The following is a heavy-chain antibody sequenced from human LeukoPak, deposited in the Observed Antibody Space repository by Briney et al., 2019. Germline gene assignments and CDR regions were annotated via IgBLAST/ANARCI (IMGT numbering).Heavy chain of an antibody. J-gene: IGHJ4*02. Sequence: GGSLRLSCAASGFTFSSYSMNWVRQAPGKGLEWVSSITSTSSYIYYADSVKGRFTISRDNAKNLLYLQMNSLRAEDTAVYYCARGADTGTTRTRIDYWGQGTLVTVSS. V-gene: IGHV3-21*01. CDR2: ITSTSSYI. CDR3: ARGADTGTTRTRIDY. D-gene: IGHD1-1*01. CDR1: GFTFSSYS.